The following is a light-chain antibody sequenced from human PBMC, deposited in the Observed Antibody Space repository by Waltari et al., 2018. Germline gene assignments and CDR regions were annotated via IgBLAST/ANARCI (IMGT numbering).Light chain of an antibody. V-gene: IGKV3-15*01. CDR3: QQYNHWPPIT. CDR2: GAS. CDR1: QSIADN. Sequence: EIVMTQSPATLSVSPGERATFSCRASQSIADNYAWYQQKPAQAPRLLIYGASTRATGVPARCRSSGSGTEVTLTISSLQSEDVAVYYCQQYNHWPPITFGQGTRLEIK. J-gene: IGKJ5*01.